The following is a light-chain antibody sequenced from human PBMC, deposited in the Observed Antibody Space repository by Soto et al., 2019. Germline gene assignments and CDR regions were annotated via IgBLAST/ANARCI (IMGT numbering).Light chain of an antibody. CDR2: GNS. V-gene: IGLV1-40*01. Sequence: QLVLTQPPSVSGAPGQRVTISCTGSSSNIGAPYDVHWYQQLPGTAPKLLIYGNSNRPSGVPDRFSGSKSGTSASLAITGLQAEDEADYYCQSYDNSLSVLFGGGTKVTVL. J-gene: IGLJ2*01. CDR1: SSNIGAPYD. CDR3: QSYDNSLSVL.